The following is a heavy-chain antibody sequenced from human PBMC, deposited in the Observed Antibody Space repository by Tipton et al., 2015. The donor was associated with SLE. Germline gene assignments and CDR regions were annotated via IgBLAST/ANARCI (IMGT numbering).Heavy chain of an antibody. Sequence: SLRLSCTASGLTLRSYWMHWVRQAPGKGLVWVSRISGDGTSTSYADSVKGRFTISRDNATNTVYVQMNSLRAEDTAVYYCARSAVRIFGPRTPLDYWGQGTLVTVSS. V-gene: IGHV3-74*01. J-gene: IGHJ4*02. CDR3: ARSAVRIFGPRTPLDY. CDR2: ISGDGTST. D-gene: IGHD3/OR15-3a*01. CDR1: GLTLRSYW.